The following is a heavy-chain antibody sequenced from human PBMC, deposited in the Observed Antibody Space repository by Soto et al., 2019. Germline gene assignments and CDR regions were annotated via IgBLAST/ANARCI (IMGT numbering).Heavy chain of an antibody. Sequence: GGSLRLSCAASGFTFSSYAMSWVRQAPGKGLEWVSAISGSGGSTYYAESVKGRFTISRDNSKNTLYLQMNSLRAEDTAVYYCAKDIALYGIVVVISPIYYYYGMDVWGQGTTVTVSS. J-gene: IGHJ6*02. CDR2: ISGSGGST. CDR1: GFTFSSYA. V-gene: IGHV3-23*01. CDR3: AKDIALYGIVVVISPIYYYYGMDV. D-gene: IGHD3-22*01.